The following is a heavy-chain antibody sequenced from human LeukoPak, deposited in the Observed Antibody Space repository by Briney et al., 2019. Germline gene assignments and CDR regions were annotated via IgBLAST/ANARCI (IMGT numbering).Heavy chain of an antibody. J-gene: IGHJ3*02. CDR3: ARDRELRSGYSYVDDAFDI. V-gene: IGHV1-69*04. Sequence: ASVKVSCKASGGTFSSHAISWVRQAPGQGLEWMGRIIPILGIANYAQKFQGRVTITADKSTSTAYMELSSLRSEDTAVYYCARDRELRSGYSYVDDAFDIWGQGTMVTVSS. D-gene: IGHD5-18*01. CDR2: IIPILGIA. CDR1: GGTFSSHA.